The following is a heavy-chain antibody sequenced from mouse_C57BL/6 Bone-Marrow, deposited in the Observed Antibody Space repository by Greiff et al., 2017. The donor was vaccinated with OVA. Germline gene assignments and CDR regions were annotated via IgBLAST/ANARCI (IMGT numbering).Heavy chain of an antibody. CDR3: ARVPDV. J-gene: IGHJ1*03. CDR2: ISDGGSYT. V-gene: IGHV5-4*01. CDR1: GFTFSSYA. Sequence: EVQVVESGGGLVKPGGSLKLSCAASGFTFSSYAMSWVRQTPEKRLEWVATISDGGSYTYYPDNVQGRFTISRDNAKNNLYLQMSHLKSEDTAMYYFARVPDVWGTGTTVTVSS.